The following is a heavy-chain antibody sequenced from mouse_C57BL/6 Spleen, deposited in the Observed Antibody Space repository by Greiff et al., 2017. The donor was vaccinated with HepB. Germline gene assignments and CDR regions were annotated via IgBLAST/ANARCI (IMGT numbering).Heavy chain of an antibody. CDR3: ARPLYYYGSSYGYYAMDY. CDR2: IHPNSGST. Sequence: VQLQQPGAELVKPGASVKLSCKASGYTFTSYWMHWVKQRPGQGLEWIGMIHPNSGSTNYNEKFKSKATLTVDKSSSTAYMQLSSLTSEDSAVYYCARPLYYYGSSYGYYAMDYWGQGTSVTVSS. V-gene: IGHV1-64*01. CDR1: GYTFTSYW. D-gene: IGHD1-1*01. J-gene: IGHJ4*01.